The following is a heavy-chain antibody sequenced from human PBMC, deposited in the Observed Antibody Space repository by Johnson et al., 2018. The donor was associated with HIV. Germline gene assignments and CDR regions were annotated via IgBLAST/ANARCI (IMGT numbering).Heavy chain of an antibody. D-gene: IGHD4-23*01. Sequence: QVQLVESGGGVVQPGRSLRLSCAASGFTFSSYGMHWVRQAPGKGMDWVAFISYDGSNKYYADSVKGRFTISRDNSKNTLYLQMNSLRAEDTAVYYCAKLPGGNSGFVDAFDIWGQWTMVTVSS. CDR2: ISYDGSNK. CDR3: AKLPGGNSGFVDAFDI. J-gene: IGHJ3*02. V-gene: IGHV3-30*18. CDR1: GFTFSSYG.